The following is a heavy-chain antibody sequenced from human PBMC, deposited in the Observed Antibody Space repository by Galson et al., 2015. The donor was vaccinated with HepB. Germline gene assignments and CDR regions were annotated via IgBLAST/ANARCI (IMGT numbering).Heavy chain of an antibody. CDR1: GGTFSSYA. D-gene: IGHD1-26*01. J-gene: IGHJ3*02. CDR2: IIPIFGTA. V-gene: IGHV1-69*13. CDR3: ARDWVGGATGGGRAFDI. Sequence: SVKVSCKSSGGTFSSYAISWVRQAPGQGLEWMGGIIPIFGTANYAQKFQGRVTITADESTSTAYMELSSLRSEDKAVYYCARDWVGGATGGGRAFDIWGQGTMVTVSS.